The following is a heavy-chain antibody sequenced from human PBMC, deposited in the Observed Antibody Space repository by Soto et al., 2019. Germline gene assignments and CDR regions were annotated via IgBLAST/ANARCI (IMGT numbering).Heavy chain of an antibody. CDR1: GYTFTSYD. V-gene: IGHV1-8*01. CDR3: HLVATIFSTWSFDV. Sequence: WASVKVSCKASGYTFTSYDINWVRQATGQGLEWMGWMNPNSGNTGYAQKFRGRVTMTRNTSISTAYMELSSLRSEDTAVYYCHLVATIFSTWSFDVWGKGTTVTVSS. J-gene: IGHJ6*04. CDR2: MNPNSGNT. D-gene: IGHD5-12*01.